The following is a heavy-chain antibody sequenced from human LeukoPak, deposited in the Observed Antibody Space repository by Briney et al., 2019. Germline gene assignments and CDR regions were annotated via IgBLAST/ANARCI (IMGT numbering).Heavy chain of an antibody. CDR3: TTDWRLAIVKDYYYMDV. CDR1: GFTFSNAW. J-gene: IGHJ6*03. CDR2: IKSKTDGGTT. V-gene: IGHV3-15*01. D-gene: IGHD3-22*01. Sequence: GGSLRLSCAASGFTFSNAWMSWVRQAPGKGLEWVGRIKSKTDGGTTDYAAPVKGRFTISRDDSKNTLYLQMNSLKTEDTAVYYCTTDWRLAIVKDYYYMDVWGKGTTVTVSS.